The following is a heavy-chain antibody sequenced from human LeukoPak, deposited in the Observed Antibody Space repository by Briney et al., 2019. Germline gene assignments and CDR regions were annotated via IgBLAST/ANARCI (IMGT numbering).Heavy chain of an antibody. D-gene: IGHD6-13*01. V-gene: IGHV4-59*01. CDR1: GGSISSYY. CDR3: AREVSSSWYYFDY. CDR2: IYYSGST. J-gene: IGHJ4*02. Sequence: SETLSLTCTVSGGSISSYYWSWIRQPPGKGLEWIGYIYYSGSTNYNPSLKSRVTISADTSKNQFSLKLSSVTAADTAVYYCAREVSSSWYYFDYWGQGTLVTVSS.